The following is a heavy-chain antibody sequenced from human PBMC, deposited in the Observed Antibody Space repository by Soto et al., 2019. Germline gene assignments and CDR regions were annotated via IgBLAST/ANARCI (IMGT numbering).Heavy chain of an antibody. CDR3: AKHLSGGHFFEN. J-gene: IGHJ4*02. CDR1: GFTFSTYA. Sequence: GGSLRLSCAASGFTFSTYAMSWVRQAPGKGPEWVSAISGSGGTTYYADSVKGRFTLSRDNSKDTLYLQMNSLRAEDTALYFGAKHLSGGHFFENCGQGTQVTVSS. V-gene: IGHV3-23*01. D-gene: IGHD7-27*01. CDR2: ISGSGGTT.